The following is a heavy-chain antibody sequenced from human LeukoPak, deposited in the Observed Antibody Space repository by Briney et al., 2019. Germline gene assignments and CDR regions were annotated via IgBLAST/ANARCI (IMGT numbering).Heavy chain of an antibody. V-gene: IGHV4-4*07. CDR2: IHTSGST. D-gene: IGHD3-22*01. J-gene: IGHJ4*02. Sequence: SETLSLTCTVSGVSISSYYWSWIRQPAGKGLEWIGRIHTSGSTNYNPSLRSRVTMSVDTSKNQFSLKLSSVTAADTVVYYCARARYYYDSSGYYYFDYWGQGTLVTVSS. CDR3: ARARYYYDSSGYYYFDY. CDR1: GVSISSYY.